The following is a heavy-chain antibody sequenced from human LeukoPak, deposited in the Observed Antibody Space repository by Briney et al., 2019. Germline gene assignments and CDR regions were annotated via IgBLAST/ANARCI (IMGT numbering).Heavy chain of an antibody. J-gene: IGHJ6*03. CDR2: IYYSGST. Sequence: PSETLSLTCTVSGGSINSYYWSWIRQPPGKGLEWIGYIYYSGSTNYKPSLKRRVTISVDTSKNQFSLKLSSVTAADTAVYYCARETSQKGAHYMDVWGKGTTVTISS. CDR1: GGSINSYY. V-gene: IGHV4-59*01. D-gene: IGHD3-16*01. CDR3: ARETSQKGAHYMDV.